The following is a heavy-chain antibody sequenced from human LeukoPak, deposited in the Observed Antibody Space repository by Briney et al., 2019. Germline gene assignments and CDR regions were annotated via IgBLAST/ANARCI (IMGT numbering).Heavy chain of an antibody. D-gene: IGHD3-10*01. J-gene: IGHJ4*02. Sequence: NTSGTLSLTCAVSGYSISSGYYWGWIRQPPGKGLEWIGSTYHSGSTYYNPSLKSRVTISVDTSKNQFSLKLSSVTAADTAVYYCARLRGGPAEVDYWGQGTLVTVSS. V-gene: IGHV4-38-2*01. CDR3: ARLRGGPAEVDY. CDR2: TYHSGST. CDR1: GYSISSGYY.